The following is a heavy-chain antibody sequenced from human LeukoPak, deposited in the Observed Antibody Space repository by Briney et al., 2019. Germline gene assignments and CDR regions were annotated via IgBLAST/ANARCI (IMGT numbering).Heavy chain of an antibody. CDR1: GLSFSSYA. D-gene: IGHD2/OR15-2a*01. J-gene: IGHJ4*02. Sequence: GGSLRLSRAASGLSFSSYAMSWVRHAPGKGPEWVGRIKSKNDGGTTDYGSAVKGRFTISRDDSKNTLYLQMNSLITDDTAIYYCTPVMVEDRGFWGQGTVVTVSS. CDR3: TPVMVEDRGF. V-gene: IGHV3-15*01. CDR2: IKSKNDGGTT.